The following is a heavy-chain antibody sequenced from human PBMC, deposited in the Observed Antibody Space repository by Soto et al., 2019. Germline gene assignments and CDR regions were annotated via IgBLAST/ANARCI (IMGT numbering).Heavy chain of an antibody. J-gene: IGHJ6*02. D-gene: IGHD6-6*01. CDR2: ISSSGGTI. V-gene: IGHV3-23*01. CDR3: AKDQVAARRYYYGMDV. Sequence: EVQLLESGGGLVQPGGSLRLSCAASGFTFSNYAMSWVRQAPGKGLEWVSSISSSGGTIYYADSVKGRFTISRDNSKNTLYLQVNSLRAEDTAIYFCAKDQVAARRYYYGMDVWGQGTTVTVSS. CDR1: GFTFSNYA.